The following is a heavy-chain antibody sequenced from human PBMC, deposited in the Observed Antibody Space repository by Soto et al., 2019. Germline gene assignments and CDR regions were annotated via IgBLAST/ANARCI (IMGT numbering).Heavy chain of an antibody. Sequence: ASVKVSCKASGYTFTSYDINWVRQATGQGLEWMGWMNPNRGNTGYAQKFQGRVTMTRNTSISTAYMELSSLRSEDTGVYYCARQAAALFNWFDPWGQGTLVTVSS. CDR3: ARQAAALFNWFDP. D-gene: IGHD6-13*01. CDR2: MNPNRGNT. J-gene: IGHJ5*02. V-gene: IGHV1-8*01. CDR1: GYTFTSYD.